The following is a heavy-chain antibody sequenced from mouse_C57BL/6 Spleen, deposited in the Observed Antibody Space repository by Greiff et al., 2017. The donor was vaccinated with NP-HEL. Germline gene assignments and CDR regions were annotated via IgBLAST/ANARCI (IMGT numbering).Heavy chain of an antibody. D-gene: IGHD3-3*01. CDR2: INPGSGGT. Sequence: VQLQQSGAELVRPGTSVKVSCKASGYAFTNYLIEWVKQRPGQGLEWIGVINPGSGGTNYNEKFKGKATLTADKSSSTAYMQLSSLTSEDSAVYYGARSDCWGPWAYWGQGTLVTVSA. CDR1: GYAFTNYL. CDR3: ARSDCWGPWAY. J-gene: IGHJ3*01. V-gene: IGHV1-54*01.